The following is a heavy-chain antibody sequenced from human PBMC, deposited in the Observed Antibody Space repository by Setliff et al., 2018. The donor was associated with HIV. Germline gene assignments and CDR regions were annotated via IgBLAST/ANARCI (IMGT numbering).Heavy chain of an antibody. Sequence: GGSLRLSCVASGFTFESYWLSWVRQAPGKGLEWVANIKEDGSEKYYVDSVKGRFTISRDNTMNSLYLQMNSLRAEDTAVYYCARLGDIFAYYNYYYLDVWGKGTTVTVSS. D-gene: IGHD3-10*01. J-gene: IGHJ6*03. V-gene: IGHV3-7*03. CDR3: ARLGDIFAYYNYYYLDV. CDR2: IKEDGSEK. CDR1: GFTFESYW.